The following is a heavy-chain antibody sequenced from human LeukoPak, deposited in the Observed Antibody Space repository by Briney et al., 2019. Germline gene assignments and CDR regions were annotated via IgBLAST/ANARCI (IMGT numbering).Heavy chain of an antibody. CDR1: GGTFSSYA. CDR2: IIPIFGTA. Sequence: SVKVSCKSSGGTFSSYAISWVRQAPGQGLEWMGGIIPIFGTANYAQKFQGRVTITAYESTSTAYMELSSLRSEDTAVYYCARDWWKVTSLAVAGSNWFDPWGQGNLVTVSS. J-gene: IGHJ5*02. V-gene: IGHV1-69*13. D-gene: IGHD6-19*01. CDR3: ARDWWKVTSLAVAGSNWFDP.